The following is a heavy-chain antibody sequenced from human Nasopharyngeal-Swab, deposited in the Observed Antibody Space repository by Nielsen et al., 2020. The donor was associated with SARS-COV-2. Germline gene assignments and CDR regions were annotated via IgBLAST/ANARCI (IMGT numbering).Heavy chain of an antibody. CDR2: IYPGDSDT. J-gene: IGHJ1*01. V-gene: IGHV5-51*01. Sequence: GASLQISCKGSGYSFSTYWIGWVRQMPGKGLEYMGIIYPGDSDTRYSPSFQGLVTMSADKSTTTAYLQWSSLKASDSAMYYCARPLGTADPGFQHWGQGTLVTVSS. CDR1: GYSFSTYW. CDR3: ARPLGTADPGFQH. D-gene: IGHD1-1*01.